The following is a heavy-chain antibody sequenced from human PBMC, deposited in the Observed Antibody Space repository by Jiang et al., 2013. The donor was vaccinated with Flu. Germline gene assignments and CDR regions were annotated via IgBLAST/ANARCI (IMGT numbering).Heavy chain of an antibody. D-gene: IGHD2-2*01. CDR2: IYTSGST. CDR1: GGSISSYY. J-gene: IGHJ5*02. Sequence: PGLVKPSETLSLTCTVSGGSISSYYWSWIRQPAGKGLEWIGRIYTSGSTNYNPSLKSRVTMSVDTSKNQFSLKLSSVTAADTAVYYCARDTVMVVPAAKRWFDPWGQGTLVTVSS. V-gene: IGHV4-4*07. CDR3: ARDTVMVVPAAKRWFDP.